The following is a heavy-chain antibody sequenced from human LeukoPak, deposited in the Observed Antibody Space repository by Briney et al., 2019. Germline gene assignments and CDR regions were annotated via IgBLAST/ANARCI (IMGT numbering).Heavy chain of an antibody. CDR3: ARDRIQLWSHDY. D-gene: IGHD5-18*01. Sequence: PGGSLRLSCAASGFTFSGYWMSWVRQAPGKGLEWVANIKPDGSEKYYVDSVKGRFTISRENAKNSLYLQMNSLRAKDTAVYYCARDRIQLWSHDYWGQGTLVTVSS. CDR1: GFTFSGYW. J-gene: IGHJ4*02. CDR2: IKPDGSEK. V-gene: IGHV3-7*04.